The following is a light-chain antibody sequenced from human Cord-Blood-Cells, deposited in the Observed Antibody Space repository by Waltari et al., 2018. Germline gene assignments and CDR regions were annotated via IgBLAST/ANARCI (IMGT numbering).Light chain of an antibody. CDR1: QIISSY. CDR3: QQSYSTPQELT. Sequence: DIQMTQSPSSLSASVGDRVTITCRASQIISSYLNWYQQKPGKAPKLLIYAASSLQSGVPSRFSGSGSGTDFTLTISSLQPEDFATYYCQQSYSTPQELTFGGGTKVEIK. J-gene: IGKJ4*01. V-gene: IGKV1-39*01. CDR2: AAS.